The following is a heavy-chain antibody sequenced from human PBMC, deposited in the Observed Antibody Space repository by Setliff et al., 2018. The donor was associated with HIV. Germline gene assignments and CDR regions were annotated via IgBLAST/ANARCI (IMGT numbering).Heavy chain of an antibody. V-gene: IGHV3-53*01. J-gene: IGHJ5*02. CDR1: GESFSDYY. CDR3: AKGVKWLDP. CDR2: IYSDGRT. Sequence: ETLSLTCAVYGESFSDYYWSWIRQAPGKGLEWVSFIYSDGRTYYADSVKGLFTISRDNSKNMMHLQMNGLRPEDTAVYYCAKGVKWLDPWGQGTLVTVSS. D-gene: IGHD3-16*01.